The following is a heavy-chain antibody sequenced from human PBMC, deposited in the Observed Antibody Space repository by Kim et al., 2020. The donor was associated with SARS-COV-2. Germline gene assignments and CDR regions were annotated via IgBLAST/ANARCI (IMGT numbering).Heavy chain of an antibody. J-gene: IGHJ4*02. V-gene: IGHV3-23*01. CDR2: TT. Sequence: TTNHADSVKGRFTISRDNSKNTLYLQMNSLRAEDTAVYYCAKGRIALDSWGQGTLVTVSS. D-gene: IGHD2-15*01. CDR3: AKGRIALDS.